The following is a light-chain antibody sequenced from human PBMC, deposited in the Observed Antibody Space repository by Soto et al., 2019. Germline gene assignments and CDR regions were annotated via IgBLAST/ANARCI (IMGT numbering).Light chain of an antibody. CDR1: QSVNTN. Sequence: EIVVTQSPATLSVSPGERATLSCRASQSVNTNFAWYQQKPGQAPGLLIYGASTRATGIPARFSGSGSGTEFTLTISSLQSEDFAVYYCQQYNNWPSWTFGQGTKVEVK. CDR2: GAS. CDR3: QQYNNWPSWT. V-gene: IGKV3-15*01. J-gene: IGKJ1*01.